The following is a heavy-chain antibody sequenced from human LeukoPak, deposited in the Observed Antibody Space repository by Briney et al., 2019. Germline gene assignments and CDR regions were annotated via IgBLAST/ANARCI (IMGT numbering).Heavy chain of an antibody. V-gene: IGHV3-21*01. CDR1: GFTFSSYS. D-gene: IGHD6-13*01. CDR2: ISSSSSYI. Sequence: GGSLRLSCAASGFTFSSYSMNWVRQAPGKGLEGVSSISSSSSYIYYADSVKGRFTISRDNAKNSLYLQMNSLRAEDTAVYYCARAGDSSSWYYFDYWGQGTLVTVSS. J-gene: IGHJ4*02. CDR3: ARAGDSSSWYYFDY.